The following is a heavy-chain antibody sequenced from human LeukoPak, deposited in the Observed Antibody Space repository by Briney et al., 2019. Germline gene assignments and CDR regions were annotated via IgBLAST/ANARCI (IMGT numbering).Heavy chain of an antibody. J-gene: IGHJ4*02. Sequence: GGSLRLSCAASGFIFSSYSMNWVRQAPGKGLEWVSFISSSSSYIYYTDSVEGRFTISRDNAKNSLYLQMNSLRAEDTAVYYCARHGGTRVTLVQVYYFDYWGQGALVTVSS. V-gene: IGHV3-21*01. D-gene: IGHD4-11*01. CDR2: ISSSSSYI. CDR1: GFIFSSYS. CDR3: ARHGGTRVTLVQVYYFDY.